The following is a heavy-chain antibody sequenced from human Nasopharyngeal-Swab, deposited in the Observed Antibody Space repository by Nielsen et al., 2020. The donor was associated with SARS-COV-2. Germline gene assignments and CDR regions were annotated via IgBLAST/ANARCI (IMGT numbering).Heavy chain of an antibody. J-gene: IGHJ5*02. Sequence: WVRQAPGQGLEWMGWINTNTGNPTYAQGFTGRFVFSLDTSVSTAYLQISSLKAGDTAVYYCARGKDYDILTGYYADNWFDPWGQGTLVTVSS. D-gene: IGHD3-9*01. CDR2: INTNTGNP. V-gene: IGHV7-4-1*02. CDR3: ARGKDYDILTGYYADNWFDP.